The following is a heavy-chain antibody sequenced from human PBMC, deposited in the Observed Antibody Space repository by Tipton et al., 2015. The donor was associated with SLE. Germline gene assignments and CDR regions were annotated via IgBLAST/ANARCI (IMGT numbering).Heavy chain of an antibody. CDR2: IYTSGST. V-gene: IGHV4-61*02. CDR3: ARVNIAAAGHFDY. Sequence: TLSLTCTVSGGSISSGSYYWSWIRQHAGKGLEGIGRIYTSGSTNYNPSLKSRVTISEDTSKNQFSLKLSSVNAADTAVYYCARVNIAAAGHFDYWGQGTLVTVSS. CDR1: GGSISSGSYY. D-gene: IGHD6-13*01. J-gene: IGHJ4*02.